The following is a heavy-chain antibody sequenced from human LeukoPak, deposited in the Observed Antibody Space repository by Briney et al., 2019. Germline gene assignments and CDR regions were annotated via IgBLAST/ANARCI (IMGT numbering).Heavy chain of an antibody. CDR3: ARARTYSSSWYFGY. V-gene: IGHV4-59*08. D-gene: IGHD6-13*01. CDR1: GGSISSYY. J-gene: IGHJ4*02. Sequence: SETLSLTCTVSGGSISSYYWSWIRQPPGKGLEWIGYIYYSGSTNYNPSLKSRVTISVDTSKNQFSLKLSSVTAADTAVYYCARARTYSSSWYFGYWGQGTLVTVSS. CDR2: IYYSGST.